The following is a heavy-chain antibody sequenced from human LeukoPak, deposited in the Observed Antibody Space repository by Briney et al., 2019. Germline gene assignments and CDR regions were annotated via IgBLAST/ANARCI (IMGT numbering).Heavy chain of an antibody. CDR3: NVKVSIAAAGTEDY. CDR2: ISSSSTI. D-gene: IGHD6-13*01. V-gene: IGHV3-48*04. CDR1: GFTFSSYS. Sequence: GGSLRLSCAASGFTFSSYSMNWVRQAPGKGLEWVSYISSSSTIYYADSVKGRFTISRDNAKNSLYLQMNSLRAEDTAVYYCNVKVSIAAAGTEDYWGQGTLVPVSS. J-gene: IGHJ4*02.